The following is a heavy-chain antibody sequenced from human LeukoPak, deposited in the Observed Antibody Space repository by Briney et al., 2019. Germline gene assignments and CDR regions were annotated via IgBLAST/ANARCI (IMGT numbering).Heavy chain of an antibody. J-gene: IGHJ4*02. D-gene: IGHD6-13*01. CDR3: AKDLYSSSNDY. V-gene: IGHV3-23*01. CDR2: ISANGGST. CDR1: GFTSNIDT. Sequence: GCLRLSPALSGFTSNIDTTSSGCPSPREGRWWVSLISANGGSTYYEDAVKGRFTISRDNSKNTMYLQMNSLRAEDTAIYYCAKDLYSSSNDYWGQGTLVTVYS.